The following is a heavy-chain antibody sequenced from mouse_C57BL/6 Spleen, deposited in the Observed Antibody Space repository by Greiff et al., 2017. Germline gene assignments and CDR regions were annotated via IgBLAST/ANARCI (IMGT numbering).Heavy chain of an antibody. CDR3: ARRDYYGSSYDWYFDV. J-gene: IGHJ1*03. D-gene: IGHD1-1*01. V-gene: IGHV1-55*01. Sequence: QVQLQQPGAELVKPGASVKMSCKASGYTFTSYWITWVKQRPGQGLAWIGDIYPGSGSTNYNEKFKSKATLTVDTSSSTAYMQLSSLTSEDSAVYYCARRDYYGSSYDWYFDVWGTGTTVTVSS. CDR1: GYTFTSYW. CDR2: IYPGSGST.